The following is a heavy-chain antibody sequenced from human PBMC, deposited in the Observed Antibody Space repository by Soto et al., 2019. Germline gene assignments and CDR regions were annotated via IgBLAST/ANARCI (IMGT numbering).Heavy chain of an antibody. CDR1: GGSFSGYY. D-gene: IGHD4-17*01. J-gene: IGHJ4*02. V-gene: IGHV4-34*01. CDR3: ARRRLTTVTGVDY. Sequence: QVQLQQWGAGLLKPSETLSLTCAVYGGSFSGYYWSWIRQPPGKGLEWIGEINHSGSTNYNPSLKRRVNISVDTSKNQLSLKLSSVTAADTAVYYCARRRLTTVTGVDYWGQGTLVTVSS. CDR2: INHSGST.